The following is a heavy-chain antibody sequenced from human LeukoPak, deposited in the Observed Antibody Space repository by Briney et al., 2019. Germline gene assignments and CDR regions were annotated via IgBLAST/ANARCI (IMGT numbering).Heavy chain of an antibody. Sequence: VASVKVSCKASGYTFTGYYMHWVRQAPGQGLEWMGRINPNSGGTNYAQKFQGRVTMTRDTSISTAYMELSRLRSDDTAVYYCARIGAVAGIDFDYWGQGTLVTVSS. V-gene: IGHV1-2*06. J-gene: IGHJ4*02. D-gene: IGHD6-19*01. CDR1: GYTFTGYY. CDR2: INPNSGGT. CDR3: ARIGAVAGIDFDY.